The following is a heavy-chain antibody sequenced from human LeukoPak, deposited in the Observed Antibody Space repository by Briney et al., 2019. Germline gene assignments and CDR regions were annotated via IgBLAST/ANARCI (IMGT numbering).Heavy chain of an antibody. CDR1: GYTFTGYF. CDR2: INPNSGGT. CDR3: ARGGIQLWFLVDD. J-gene: IGHJ4*02. V-gene: IGHV1-2*02. Sequence: ASVKVSCKASGYTFTGYFMHWVRQAPGQGLEWMGWINPNSGGTNYAQKFQGRVTMTRDTSISTAHMELSRLRSDGTAVYYCARGGIQLWFLVDDWGQGTLVTAS. D-gene: IGHD5-18*01.